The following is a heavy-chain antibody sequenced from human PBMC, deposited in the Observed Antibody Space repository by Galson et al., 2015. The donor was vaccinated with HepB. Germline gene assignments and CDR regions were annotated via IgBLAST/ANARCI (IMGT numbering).Heavy chain of an antibody. D-gene: IGHD5-12*01. V-gene: IGHV1-46*03. CDR1: GYTFTSNY. CDR2: INPSGGST. J-gene: IGHJ6*02. Sequence: SVKVSCKASGYTFTSNYMHWVRQAPGQGLEWMGIINPSGGSTSYAQKFQGRVTMTRDTSTSTVYMELSSLRSEDTAVYYCARDSGPYYYYYYGMDVWGQGTTVTVSS. CDR3: ARDSGPYYYYYYGMDV.